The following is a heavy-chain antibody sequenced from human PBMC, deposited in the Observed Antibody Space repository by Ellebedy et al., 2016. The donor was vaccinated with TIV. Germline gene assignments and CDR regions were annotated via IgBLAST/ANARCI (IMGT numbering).Heavy chain of an antibody. J-gene: IGHJ4*02. CDR2: ISRDGSAT. CDR1: GFPFSSYS. Sequence: PGGSLRLSCAASGFPFSSYSMNWVRQAPGKGLEWLSYISRDGSATYYADSVRGRFTISRDNVKNSMFLQMNSLRDDATAVYYCARASGRFLEWLYYFDYWGQGTLVTVSS. CDR3: ARASGRFLEWLYYFDY. D-gene: IGHD3-3*01. V-gene: IGHV3-48*02.